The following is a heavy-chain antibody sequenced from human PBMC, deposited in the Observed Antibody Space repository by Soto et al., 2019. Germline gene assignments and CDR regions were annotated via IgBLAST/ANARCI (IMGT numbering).Heavy chain of an antibody. CDR1: GVSFSGYY. CDR3: ASYMGTGYFDY. J-gene: IGHJ4*02. CDR2: INHSGST. D-gene: IGHD2-21*02. Sequence: PSETLSLTCAVYGVSFSGYYWSWIRQPPGKGLEWIGEINHSGSTNYNPSLKSRVTISVDTSKNQFSLKLSSVTAADTAVYYCASYMGTGYFDYWGQGTLVTVSS. V-gene: IGHV4-34*01.